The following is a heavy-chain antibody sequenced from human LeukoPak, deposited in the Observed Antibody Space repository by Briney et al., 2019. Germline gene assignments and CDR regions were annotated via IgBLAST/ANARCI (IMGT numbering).Heavy chain of an antibody. CDR2: IYHSGST. J-gene: IGHJ4*02. D-gene: IGHD3-10*01. Sequence: SETLSLTCTVSGGSISSSSYYWGWIRQPPGKGLEWIGSIYHSGSTYYNPSLKSRVTISVDTSKNQFSLKLSSVTAADTAVYYCASSYMVRGVIWEDYWGQGTLVTVSS. V-gene: IGHV4-39*01. CDR3: ASSYMVRGVIWEDY. CDR1: GGSISSSSYY.